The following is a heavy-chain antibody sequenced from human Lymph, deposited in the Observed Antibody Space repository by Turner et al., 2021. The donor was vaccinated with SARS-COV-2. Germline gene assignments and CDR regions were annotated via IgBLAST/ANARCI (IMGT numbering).Heavy chain of an antibody. CDR2: RNPNSGNT. CDR3: ARGRYSGGGMDV. D-gene: IGHD1-26*01. V-gene: IGHV1-8*02. Sequence: QVQLVQSGAEVKKPGASVKVSCKAPGYTFTSYDINWVRQATGKGLEWMVWRNPNSGNTGYEQKFQGRVTMTRNTSISTAYMELSSLRSEDTAVYYCARGRYSGGGMDVWGQGTTVTVSS. J-gene: IGHJ6*02. CDR1: GYTFTSYD.